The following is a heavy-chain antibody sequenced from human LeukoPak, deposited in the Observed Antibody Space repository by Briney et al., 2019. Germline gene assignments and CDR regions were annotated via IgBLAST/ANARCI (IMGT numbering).Heavy chain of an antibody. CDR2: ISWDSNK. V-gene: IGHV2-5*02. Sequence: CGPTLVKPTQTLTLTCTFSGFSLTTGGGGVGWMRQPPGKALEWLALISWDSNKYYSPSLKSRLTITNDTSKNQVVLTMTNMDPVDTATYYCAHRRLIPSTTVTTGFDSWGQGILVTVSS. CDR3: AHRRLIPSTTVTTGFDS. J-gene: IGHJ4*02. D-gene: IGHD4-17*01. CDR1: GFSLTTGGGG.